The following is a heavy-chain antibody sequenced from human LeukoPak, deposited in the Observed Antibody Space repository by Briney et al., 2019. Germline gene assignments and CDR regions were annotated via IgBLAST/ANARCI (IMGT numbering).Heavy chain of an antibody. V-gene: IGHV1-2*02. CDR1: GYTVTCYY. D-gene: IGHD5-24*01. J-gene: IGHJ3*02. Sequence: GSSVKVSCKSSGYTVTCYYMHWGRQAQRPGLEWKGLINPNSGGTTYAQKFQGRVTMTRDTSISTAYMELSRLRSDDTAVYYCARIAFTIGATMGQLAHFDAFDIWGQGTMVTVSS. CDR3: ARIAFTIGATMGQLAHFDAFDI. CDR2: INPNSGGT.